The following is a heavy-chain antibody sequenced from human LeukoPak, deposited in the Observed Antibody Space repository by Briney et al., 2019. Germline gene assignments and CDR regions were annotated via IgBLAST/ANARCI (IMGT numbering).Heavy chain of an antibody. CDR3: TRGRNSAFDY. V-gene: IGHV6-1*01. J-gene: IGHJ4*02. CDR2: TYYGSKWNN. Sequence: SQTLSLTCAISGDSVSSNGVAWNWVRQSPSRCLEWLGRTYYGSKWNNDYALSVKGRITINPDTSKNQFSLQLDSVTPEDTAVYYCTRGRNSAFDYWGQGTLVTVSS. D-gene: IGHD1-14*01. CDR1: GDSVSSNGVA.